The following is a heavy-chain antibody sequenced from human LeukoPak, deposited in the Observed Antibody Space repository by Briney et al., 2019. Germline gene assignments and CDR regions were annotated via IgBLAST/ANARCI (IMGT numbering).Heavy chain of an antibody. D-gene: IGHD5-18*01. CDR3: ARTGSYGHNFDY. Sequence: PSETLSLTCAVYGGSFSGYYWSWIRQPPGKGLEWIGEINHSGSTNYNPSLKSRVTISVDTSENQFSLKLSSVTAADTAVYYCARTGSYGHNFDYWGQGTLVTVSS. J-gene: IGHJ4*02. CDR2: INHSGST. V-gene: IGHV4-34*01. CDR1: GGSFSGYY.